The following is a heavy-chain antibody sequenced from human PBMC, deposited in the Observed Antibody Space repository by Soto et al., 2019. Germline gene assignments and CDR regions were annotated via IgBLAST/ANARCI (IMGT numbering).Heavy chain of an antibody. V-gene: IGHV3-30*18. Sequence: QVQLVESGGGVVQPGRSLGLSCAVSGFPFSGYGMHWARQAPGQGLEWVAVISYDGSNKYSADSVKGRFTISRDNSKNTLYLQMNSLRPDDTAVYYCSKDLVYGINFYYYVMDGWGQGTTVTVSS. CDR1: GFPFSGYG. D-gene: IGHD1-20*01. J-gene: IGHJ6*02. CDR3: SKDLVYGINFYYYVMDG. CDR2: ISYDGSNK.